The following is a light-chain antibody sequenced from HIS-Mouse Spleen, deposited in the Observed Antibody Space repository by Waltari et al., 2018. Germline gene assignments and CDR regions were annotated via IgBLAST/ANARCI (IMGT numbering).Light chain of an antibody. CDR2: EGS. CDR3: CSYAGSSTWV. Sequence: QSALTQPASVSGSPGQSITISCTGTSSDVGSYNLVSWYQQPPGKAPKLRSYEGSKRPSGVSNRVSGSKSGNTASLTISGLQAEDEADYYCCSYAGSSTWVFGGGTKLTVL. J-gene: IGLJ3*02. CDR1: SSDVGSYNL. V-gene: IGLV2-23*01.